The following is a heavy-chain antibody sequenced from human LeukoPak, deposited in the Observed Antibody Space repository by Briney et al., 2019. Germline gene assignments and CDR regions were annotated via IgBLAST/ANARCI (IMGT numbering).Heavy chain of an antibody. Sequence: ASVKVSCRASGYTFTSYAISWVRQAPGQGLEWMGWISAYNGNTNYAQKLQGRVTMTTDTSTSTAYMELRSLRSDDTAVYYCATEDDSSGSITPWGQGTLVTVSS. D-gene: IGHD3-22*01. CDR2: ISAYNGNT. V-gene: IGHV1-18*01. CDR1: GYTFTSYA. J-gene: IGHJ5*02. CDR3: ATEDDSSGSITP.